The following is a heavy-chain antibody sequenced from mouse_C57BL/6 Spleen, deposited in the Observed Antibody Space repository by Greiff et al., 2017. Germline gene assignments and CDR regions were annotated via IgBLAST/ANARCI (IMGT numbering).Heavy chain of an antibody. V-gene: IGHV14-3*01. CDR3: ARSTIVTHYYAMDY. CDR2: IDPANGNT. Sequence: EVKLVESVAELVRPGASVKLSCTASGFNIKNTYMHWVKQRPEQGLEWIGRIDPANGNTKYAPKFQGKATITADTSSNTAYLQLSSLTSEDTAIYYCARSTIVTHYYAMDYWGQGTSVTVSS. J-gene: IGHJ4*01. CDR1: GFNIKNTY. D-gene: IGHD2-5*01.